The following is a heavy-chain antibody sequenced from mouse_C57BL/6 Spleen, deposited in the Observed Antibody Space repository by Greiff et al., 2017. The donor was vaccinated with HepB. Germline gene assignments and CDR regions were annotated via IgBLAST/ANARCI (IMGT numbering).Heavy chain of an antibody. CDR1: GYTFTNYW. D-gene: IGHD3-2*02. CDR2: IYPGGGYT. V-gene: IGHV1-63*01. Sequence: VNVVESGAELVRPGPSVKMSCKASGYTFTNYWIGWAKQRPGHGLEWIGDIYPGGGYTNYNEKFKGKATLTADKSSSTAYMQFSSLTSEDSAIYYCAREAQATGAMDYWGQGTSVTVSS. J-gene: IGHJ4*01. CDR3: AREAQATGAMDY.